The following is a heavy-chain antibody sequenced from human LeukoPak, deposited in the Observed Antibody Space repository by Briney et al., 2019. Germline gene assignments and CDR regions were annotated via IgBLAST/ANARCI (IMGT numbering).Heavy chain of an antibody. D-gene: IGHD5-24*01. J-gene: IGHJ5*02. V-gene: IGHV3-23*01. CDR2: IGVCVGRT. CDR3: AKEMATSSTFRWFDR. Sequence: PGGSLRLSCAASGFTFSSFAMTWIRRAPVKGLEWVSTIGVCVGRTYYAASVKGRFTISRDNPKNTLYLQMNSLRAEDTAIYYCAKEMATSSTFRWFDRWGQGALVIVSS. CDR1: GFTFSSFA.